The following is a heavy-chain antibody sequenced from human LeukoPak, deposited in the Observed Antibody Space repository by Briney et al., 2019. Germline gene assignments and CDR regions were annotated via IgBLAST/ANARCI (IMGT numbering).Heavy chain of an antibody. J-gene: IGHJ4*02. Sequence: PSETLSLTCTVSGGSISSSSYYWGWIRQPPGKGLEWIGSIYYSGSTYYNPSLKSRVTISVDTSKNQFSLKLSSVTAADTAVYYCARDSTRYNWNDVGSSGYWGQGTLVTVSS. CDR3: ARDSTRYNWNDVGSSGY. D-gene: IGHD1-20*01. CDR1: GGSISSSSYY. CDR2: IYYSGST. V-gene: IGHV4-39*07.